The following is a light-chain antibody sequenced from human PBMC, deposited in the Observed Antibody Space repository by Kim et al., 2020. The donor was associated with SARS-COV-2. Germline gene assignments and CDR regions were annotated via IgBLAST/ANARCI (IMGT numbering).Light chain of an antibody. CDR1: QRLVHSDGRTY. CDR3: MQSTHWPYT. J-gene: IGKJ2*01. Sequence: QPASISCRSSQRLVHSDGRTYLNWFHQRPGQSPRRLIYKISTRDSGVPDRFSGSGSGTDFTLKISRVEAEDVGIYYCMQSTHWPYTFGQGTKLEI. CDR2: KIS. V-gene: IGKV2-30*02.